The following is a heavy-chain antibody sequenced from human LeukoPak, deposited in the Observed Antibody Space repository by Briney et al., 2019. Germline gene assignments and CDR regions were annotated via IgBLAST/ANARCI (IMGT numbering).Heavy chain of an antibody. CDR1: GCTFTGYY. V-gene: IGHV1-2*02. J-gene: IGHJ4*02. D-gene: IGHD3-10*01. Sequence: GASVKVSCKASGCTFTGYYMHWVRQAPGQGLEWMGWINPNSGGTNYAQKFQGRVTMTRDTSISTAYMELSRLRSDDTAVYYCARSPALLWFGELHPYYFDYWGQGTLVTVSS. CDR3: ARSPALLWFGELHPYYFDY. CDR2: INPNSGGT.